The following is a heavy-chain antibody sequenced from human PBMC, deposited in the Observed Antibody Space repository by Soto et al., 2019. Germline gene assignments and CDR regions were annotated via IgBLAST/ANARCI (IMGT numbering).Heavy chain of an antibody. Sequence: EVHLVESGGGLVQPGGSLRLSCAGSGFSFSDYYIDWVRQAPGKGLEWVGRSRDKGNSYSTDYAAAVKGRFTVSRDTSKNSLYLQMNSPKADDTALYYCARSIPGTTSFDSWGQGTLVTVSS. D-gene: IGHD1-7*01. CDR1: GFSFSDYY. CDR3: ARSIPGTTSFDS. J-gene: IGHJ4*02. V-gene: IGHV3-72*01. CDR2: SRDKGNSYST.